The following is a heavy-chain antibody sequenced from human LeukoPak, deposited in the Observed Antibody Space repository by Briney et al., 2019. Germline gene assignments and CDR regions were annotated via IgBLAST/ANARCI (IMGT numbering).Heavy chain of an antibody. Sequence: PSETLSLTCAVYGGSFSGYYWSWIRQPPGQGLEWIGEINHSGSTNYNLSLKSRVTISIETSKNNFSLKLSSATAADTAVYYCARGWRYMVRVCNYMDVWGQGTTVTVSS. CDR3: ARGWRYMVRVCNYMDV. D-gene: IGHD3-10*01. CDR1: GGSFSGYY. CDR2: INHSGST. J-gene: IGHJ6*03. V-gene: IGHV4-34*01.